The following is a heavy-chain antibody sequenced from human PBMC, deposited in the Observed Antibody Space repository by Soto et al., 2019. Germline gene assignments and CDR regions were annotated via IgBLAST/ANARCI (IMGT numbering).Heavy chain of an antibody. CDR1: GFSLTTDGVG. CDR3: AHRTTVTSGSK. D-gene: IGHD4-4*01. J-gene: IGHJ4*02. Sequence: QITLKESGPALVKPTQTLTLTCTFSGFSLTTDGVGVDWIRQPPGKALEWLGLVYWNDEERHRPSLQSRLTITKDTSRNPVVLTMTNMDPEDTAAYYSAHRTTVTSGSKWGQGTLVTVSS. CDR2: VYWNDEE. V-gene: IGHV2-5*01.